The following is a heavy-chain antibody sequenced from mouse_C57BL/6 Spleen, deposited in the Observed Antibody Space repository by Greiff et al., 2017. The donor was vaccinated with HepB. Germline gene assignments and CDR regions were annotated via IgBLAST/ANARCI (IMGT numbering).Heavy chain of an antibody. CDR1: GYTFTSYG. Sequence: VHLVESGAELARPGASVKLSCKASGYTFTSYGISWVKQRTGQGLEWIGEIYPRSGNTYYNEKFKGKATLTADKSSSTAYMELRSLTSEDSAVYFCASLITTVVHWYFDVWGTGTTVTVSS. V-gene: IGHV1-81*01. CDR3: ASLITTVVHWYFDV. D-gene: IGHD1-1*01. CDR2: IYPRSGNT. J-gene: IGHJ1*03.